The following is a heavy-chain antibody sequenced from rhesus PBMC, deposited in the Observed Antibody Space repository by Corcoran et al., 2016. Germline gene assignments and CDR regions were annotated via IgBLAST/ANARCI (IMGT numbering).Heavy chain of an antibody. D-gene: IGHD6S26*01. CDR2: IYGSSTST. Sequence: QVQLQESGPGVVKPSDTLSLTCAVSGGASRNSHRGSWFRPHPVKGLEWTGYIYGSSTSTNYNPTLKSRVTISKDTAKTQFSLKLSSVTAADTAVYYCARDVDSSGWSGNGLDSWGQGVVVTVSS. V-gene: IGHV4S10*01. CDR1: GGASRNSHR. J-gene: IGHJ6*01. CDR3: ARDVDSSGWSGNGLDS.